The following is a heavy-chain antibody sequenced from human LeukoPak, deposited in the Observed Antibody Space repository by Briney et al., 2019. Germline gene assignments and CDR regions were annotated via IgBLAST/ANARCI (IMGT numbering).Heavy chain of an antibody. D-gene: IGHD3-22*01. Sequence: SQTLSLTCTVSGDSISSGDSYWSWIRQPPGKGLEWIGSIYYSGSTYYNPSLKSRLTISVDTSKNQFSLKLSSVTAADTAVYYCARAGQYYFDSAGYFPDYWGQGTLVTVSS. V-gene: IGHV4-30-4*01. CDR2: IYYSGST. CDR3: ARAGQYYFDSAGYFPDY. J-gene: IGHJ4*02. CDR1: GDSISSGDSY.